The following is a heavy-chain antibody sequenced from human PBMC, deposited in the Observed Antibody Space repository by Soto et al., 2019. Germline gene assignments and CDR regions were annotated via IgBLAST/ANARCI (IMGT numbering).Heavy chain of an antibody. Sequence: WTWIRQPPGKGLEWIGYIYYSGSTTYNPSLKSRVTISVDTSKNQFSLKLSSVTAADTAMYYCARVHTEGYKIDYWSQGTLVTVSS. CDR2: IYYSGST. V-gene: IGHV4-59*01. J-gene: IGHJ4*02. D-gene: IGHD5-12*01. CDR3: ARVHTEGYKIDY.